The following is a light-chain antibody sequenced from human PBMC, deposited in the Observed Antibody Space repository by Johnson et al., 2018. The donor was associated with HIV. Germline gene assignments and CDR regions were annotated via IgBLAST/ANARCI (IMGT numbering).Light chain of an antibody. CDR2: DNN. J-gene: IGLJ1*01. CDR1: SSNIGNNY. CDR3: GTWDNSLNTGAV. Sequence: QSVLTQPPSVSAAPGQKVTISCSGSSSNIGNNYVSWYQQLPGTAPKLLIYDNNKRPSGIPDRFSGSKSGTSATLGITGLQTGDEADYYCGTWDNSLNTGAVFGPGTKVTFL. V-gene: IGLV1-51*01.